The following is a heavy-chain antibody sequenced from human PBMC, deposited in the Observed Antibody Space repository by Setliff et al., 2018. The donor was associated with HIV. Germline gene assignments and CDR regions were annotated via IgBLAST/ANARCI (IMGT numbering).Heavy chain of an antibody. CDR1: GFSLTTIRVA. CDR3: AHRRVGNYDSSGNYHSYFDY. D-gene: IGHD3-22*01. Sequence: GPTLVNPTETLTLTCTFSGFSLTTIRVAVGWVRQPPGKAPEWLGFIYWDDDKRYSPSLKTRITITKDTSKNQVVLTMARMDPVDTATYYCAHRRVGNYDSSGNYHSYFDYWGQGILVTVSS. CDR2: IYWDDDK. V-gene: IGHV2-5*02. J-gene: IGHJ4*02.